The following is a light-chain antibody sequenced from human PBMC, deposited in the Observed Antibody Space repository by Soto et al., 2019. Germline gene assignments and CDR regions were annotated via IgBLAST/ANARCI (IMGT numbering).Light chain of an antibody. CDR2: GAS. CDR1: QSVSSNY. V-gene: IGKV3-20*01. J-gene: IGKJ2*01. Sequence: ETVLTQSPGTLSLSPGERATLSCRASQSVSSNYLAWYQQKPGQTPRLLIYGASSRATGIPGRFRGSGSGTNVTLTISRLEPEDFAIYYCQQSGSTPYTFGQGTKLEIK. CDR3: QQSGSTPYT.